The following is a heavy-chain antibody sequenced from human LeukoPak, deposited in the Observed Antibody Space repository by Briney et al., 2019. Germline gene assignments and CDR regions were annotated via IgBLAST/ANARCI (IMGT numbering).Heavy chain of an antibody. D-gene: IGHD6-13*01. CDR3: ARVREATIAPFFDY. J-gene: IGHJ4*02. V-gene: IGHV4-31*03. CDR2: IYYSGSN. CDR1: GDSISSGDYH. Sequence: PSQTLSLTCTVSGDSISSGDYHWTWIRQHPGKGLEWIGCIYYSGSNYYNLSLKSRVIISADTSKNHFSLKLSSVTAADTAVYYCARVREATIAPFFDYWGQGILVTVSS.